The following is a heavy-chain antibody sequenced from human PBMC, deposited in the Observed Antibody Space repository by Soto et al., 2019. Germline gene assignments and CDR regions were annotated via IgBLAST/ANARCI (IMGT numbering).Heavy chain of an antibody. D-gene: IGHD2-2*01. CDR2: IYYSGRT. CDR1: GGSISSGDYY. CDR3: ARLPTLHCNYCMDV. J-gene: IGHJ6*02. V-gene: IGHV4-30-4*01. Sequence: QVQLQESGPGLVKPSQTLSLTCTVSGGSISSGDYYWSWIRQPPGRGLEWIGYIYYSGRTYYNPSLKSRVTRSVDTSKNQFSLKLSSLTAADTAVYYCARLPTLHCNYCMDVWGQGTTVTVSS.